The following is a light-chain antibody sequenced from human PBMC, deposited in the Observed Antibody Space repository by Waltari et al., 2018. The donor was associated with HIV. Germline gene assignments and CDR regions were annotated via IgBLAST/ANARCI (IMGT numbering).Light chain of an antibody. CDR3: LLSYSGTRV. CDR1: TGAVTSGHY. CDR2: DTS. J-gene: IGLJ2*01. Sequence: QAVVTQEPSLTVSPGGTVTLTCGSSTGAVTSGHYPYWFQQKTGQAPRTLIFDTSNKHSSPPARFSGSLLGGKAALTLSGAQPEDEADYYCLLSYSGTRVFGGGTKLTVL. V-gene: IGLV7-46*01.